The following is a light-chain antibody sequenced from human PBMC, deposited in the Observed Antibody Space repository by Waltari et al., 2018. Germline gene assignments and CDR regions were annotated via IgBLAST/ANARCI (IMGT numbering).Light chain of an antibody. Sequence: EIVLTQSPATLSLSPGERATLSCRASQSVSSYLAWYQQKPGQAPRLLIYDASNRATGIPARFSGSGSGTDFTLTISRLGPEDFAVYYCQQRSNWPPTFGPGTKVDIK. J-gene: IGKJ3*01. CDR2: DAS. CDR1: QSVSSY. CDR3: QQRSNWPPT. V-gene: IGKV3-11*01.